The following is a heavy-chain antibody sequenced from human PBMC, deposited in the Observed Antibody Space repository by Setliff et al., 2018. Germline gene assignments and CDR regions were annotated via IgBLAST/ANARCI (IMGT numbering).Heavy chain of an antibody. V-gene: IGHV4-34*01. CDR3: ARGRNIAARLLDS. D-gene: IGHD6-6*01. CDR2: INHRGST. Sequence: SETLSLTCTVSGGSVRSHYWSWIRHSPGKGLEWIGEINHRGSTNYNPSLKSRVTISIDTSKDQFSLKLIPMTAADTAVYYCARGRNIAARLLDSWGQGTLVTVSS. J-gene: IGHJ4*02. CDR1: GGSVRSHY.